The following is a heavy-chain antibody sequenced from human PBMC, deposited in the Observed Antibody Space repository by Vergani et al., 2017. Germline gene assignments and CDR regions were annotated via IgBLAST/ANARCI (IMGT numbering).Heavy chain of an antibody. CDR2: ISGRGGST. Sequence: EVQLLESGGGLVQPGGSLRLSCAASGFTFSSYAMSWVRQAPGTGLEWVSAISGRGGSTYYADSVKGRFTISRDNSKNTLYLQMNSLRAEDTAVYYCAKDTYYYDSSGYLLPSNAFDIWGQGTMVTVSS. CDR3: AKDTYYYDSSGYLLPSNAFDI. CDR1: GFTFSSYA. V-gene: IGHV3-23*01. D-gene: IGHD3-22*01. J-gene: IGHJ3*02.